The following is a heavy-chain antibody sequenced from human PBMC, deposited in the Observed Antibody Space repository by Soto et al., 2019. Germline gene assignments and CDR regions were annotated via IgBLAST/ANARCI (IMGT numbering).Heavy chain of an antibody. D-gene: IGHD3-22*01. CDR3: ARDLDSSGEAY. V-gene: IGHV4-38-2*02. J-gene: IGHJ4*02. Sequence: SSETLSLTCTVSGYSISSGYYWAWIRQPPGKGLEWIGSVYHSGGTYYNPSLKSRLSVSMDTSKNQFSLKLTSVTAADTAVYFCARDLDSSGEAYWGQGTLVTVSS. CDR2: VYHSGGT. CDR1: GYSISSGYY.